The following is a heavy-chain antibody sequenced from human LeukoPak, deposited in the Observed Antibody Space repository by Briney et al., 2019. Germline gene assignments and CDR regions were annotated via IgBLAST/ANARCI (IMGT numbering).Heavy chain of an antibody. J-gene: IGHJ6*03. CDR3: AARISGYVYYYMDV. CDR1: GFTFSSYW. Sequence: GGSLRLSCAASGFTFSSYWMGWVRQAPGKGLEWVANIKQDGGEIYYLDSVKGRFTISRDNAKNSLYLQMNSLRAEDTAVYYCAARISGYVYYYMDVWGKGTTVTVSS. D-gene: IGHD5-12*01. CDR2: IKQDGGEI. V-gene: IGHV3-7*01.